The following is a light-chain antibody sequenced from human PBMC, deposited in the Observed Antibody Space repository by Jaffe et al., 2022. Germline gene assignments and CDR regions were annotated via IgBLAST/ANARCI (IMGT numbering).Light chain of an antibody. J-gene: IGKJ4*01. V-gene: IGKV1-5*03. CDR2: KAS. CDR1: QSISTY. Sequence: DIQMTQSPSTLSASVGDRVTITCRASQSISTYLAWHQQKPGKAPNLLIYKASSLESGVPSRLSGSGSGTEFTLTISSLQPDDSATYYCQQYHSYPITFGGGTKVEIK. CDR3: QQYHSYPIT.